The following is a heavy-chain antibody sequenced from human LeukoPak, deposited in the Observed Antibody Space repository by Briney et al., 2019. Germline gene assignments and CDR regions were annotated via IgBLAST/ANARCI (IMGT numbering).Heavy chain of an antibody. J-gene: IGHJ4*02. Sequence: GGSLRLSCTASGLTLSNHGMHWVRQTPGRGLEWVTFIWYDGRNTHYAGSVTGRFTVSREKSKNRLFLQMDRLRVEDTAVYHFVKASSSTNLLVYFESSGEGALVTVSS. V-gene: IGHV3-30*02. CDR2: IWYDGRNT. CDR1: GLTLSNHG. D-gene: IGHD2-8*01. CDR3: VKASSSTNLLVYFES.